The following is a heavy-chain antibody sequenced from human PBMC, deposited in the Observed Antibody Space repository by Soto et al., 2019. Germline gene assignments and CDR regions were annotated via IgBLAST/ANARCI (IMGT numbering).Heavy chain of an antibody. J-gene: IGHJ3*02. CDR2: IYYSGST. D-gene: IGHD3-22*01. V-gene: IGHV4-31*03. CDR1: GGSISSGGYY. Sequence: PSETLSLTCTVSGGSISSGGYYWSWIRQHPGKGLEWIGYIYYSGSTYYNPSLKSRVTISVDTSKNQFSLKLSSVTAADTAVYYCARAPAPIVVAADAFDIWGQGTMVTVSS. CDR3: ARAPAPIVVAADAFDI.